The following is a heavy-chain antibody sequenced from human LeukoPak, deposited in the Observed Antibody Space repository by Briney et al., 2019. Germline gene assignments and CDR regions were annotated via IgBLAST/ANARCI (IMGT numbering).Heavy chain of an antibody. CDR1: GFTFSTYS. V-gene: IGHV3-21*01. CDR3: ARNDYVWGSSMDV. Sequence: PGGSLRLSCVASGFTFSTYSMNWVRQAPGKGLEWVSFISTSSNYIYYADSVKGRFTISRDNAKNSLYLQMNSLRAEDTAVYYCARNDYVWGSSMDVWGKGTTVTISS. J-gene: IGHJ6*03. D-gene: IGHD3-16*01. CDR2: ISTSSNYI.